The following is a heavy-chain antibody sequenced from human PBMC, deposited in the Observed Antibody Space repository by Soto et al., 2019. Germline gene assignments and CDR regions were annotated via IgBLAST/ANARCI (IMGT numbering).Heavy chain of an antibody. Sequence: GGSLRLSCAASGFTFSSYEMNWVRQAPGKGLEWVSYISSSGSTIYYADSVKGRFTISRDNAKNSLYLQMNGLRAEDTAVYYCARGEVYSNSWYGDFDYWGPGTLVTVSS. CDR1: GFTFSSYE. CDR2: ISSSGSTI. D-gene: IGHD6-13*01. J-gene: IGHJ4*02. CDR3: ARGEVYSNSWYGDFDY. V-gene: IGHV3-48*03.